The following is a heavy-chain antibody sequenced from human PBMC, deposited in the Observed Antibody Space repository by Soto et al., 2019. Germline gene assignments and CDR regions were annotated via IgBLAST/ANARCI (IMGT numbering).Heavy chain of an antibody. D-gene: IGHD1-1*01. CDR2: INDDGIST. V-gene: IGHV3-74*01. J-gene: IGHJ4*02. CDR1: GFTFSMYW. Sequence: GGSLRLSCAASGFTFSMYWMHWVRQVPGKGPEWVSRINDDGISTNYADSVKGRFTISRDNAKNTLYLQMNALRVEDTAVYYCTRGPRSTSTGTGAFWGQGALVTVSS. CDR3: TRGPRSTSTGTGAF.